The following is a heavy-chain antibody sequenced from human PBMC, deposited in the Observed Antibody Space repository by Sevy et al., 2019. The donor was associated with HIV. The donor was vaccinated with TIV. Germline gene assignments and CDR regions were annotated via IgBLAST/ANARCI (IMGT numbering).Heavy chain of an antibody. CDR2: ISYDGSNK. V-gene: IGHV3-30*18. CDR3: AKGTYSSSCYPYYYYYCMDV. Sequence: GGSLRLSCAASGFTFSSYGMHWVRQAPGKGLEWVAVISYDGSNKYYADSVKGRFTISRDNSKNTVYLQMNSLRAEDTAVYYCAKGTYSSSCYPYYYYYCMDVWGQGTTVTVSS. CDR1: GFTFSSYG. J-gene: IGHJ6*02. D-gene: IGHD6-13*01.